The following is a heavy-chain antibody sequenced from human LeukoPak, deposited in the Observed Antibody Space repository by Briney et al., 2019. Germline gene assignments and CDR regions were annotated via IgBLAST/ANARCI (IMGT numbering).Heavy chain of an antibody. D-gene: IGHD6-13*01. J-gene: IGHJ4*02. Sequence: SETLSLTCIVSGYSISSGYHWGWIRQPPGKGLEWIGSIYYSGSTYCNPSLKSRVTISVDTSKNQFSLKLSSVTAADTAVYYCARDTIATFDYWGQGTLVTVSS. V-gene: IGHV4-38-2*02. CDR1: GYSISSGYH. CDR2: IYYSGST. CDR3: ARDTIATFDY.